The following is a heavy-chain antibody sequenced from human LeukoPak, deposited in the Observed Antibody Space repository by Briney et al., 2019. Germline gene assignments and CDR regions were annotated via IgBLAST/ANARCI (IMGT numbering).Heavy chain of an antibody. CDR1: GFTFSSYG. CDR3: ARSPADYSNYYFDY. CDR2: IWYDGSNK. V-gene: IGHV3-33*01. J-gene: IGHJ4*02. Sequence: PGGSLRLSCAASGFTFSSYGTHWVRQAPGKGLEWVAVIWYDGSNKYYADSVKGRFTISRDNSKSTLYLQMNSLRAEDTAVYYCARSPADYSNYYFDYWGQGTLVTVSS. D-gene: IGHD4-11*01.